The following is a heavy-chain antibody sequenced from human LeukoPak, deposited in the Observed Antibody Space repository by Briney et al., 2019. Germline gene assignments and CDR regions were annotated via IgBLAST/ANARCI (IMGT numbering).Heavy chain of an antibody. CDR3: ARAAERWLQTPFDY. CDR1: GFTFSSYE. CDR2: ISSSGSTI. V-gene: IGHV3-48*03. Sequence: GGSLRLSCAASGFTFSSYEMNWVRQAPGKGLEWVSYISSSGSTIYYADSVKGRFTISRDNAKNSLYLQMNSLRAEDTAVYYCARAAERWLQTPFDYWGQGTLVTVSS. D-gene: IGHD5-24*01. J-gene: IGHJ4*02.